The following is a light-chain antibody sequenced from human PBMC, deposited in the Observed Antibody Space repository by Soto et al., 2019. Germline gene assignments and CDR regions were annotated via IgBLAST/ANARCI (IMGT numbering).Light chain of an antibody. V-gene: IGKV3-11*01. CDR3: QQRSNWPIT. Sequence: IVLTQPPATLALSAVERATLSCRASQSVSNYLGWYQQKPGQAPRLLIYDASNRATGIPARFSGSGSGTDFTLTISSLEPEDFAVYYCQQRSNWPITFGQGTRLEI. CDR1: QSVSNY. J-gene: IGKJ5*01. CDR2: DAS.